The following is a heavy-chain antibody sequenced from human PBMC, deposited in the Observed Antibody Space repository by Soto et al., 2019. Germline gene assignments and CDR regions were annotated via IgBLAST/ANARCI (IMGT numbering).Heavy chain of an antibody. Sequence: GGSLRLSCAASGFTFSSYWMHWVRQAPGKGLVWVSRINSDGSSTSYADSVKGRFTISRDNAKNTLYLQMNSLRAEDTAVYYCARALRITMVRGVMGPYFDYWGQGTLVTVSS. CDR3: ARALRITMVRGVMGPYFDY. D-gene: IGHD3-10*01. V-gene: IGHV3-74*01. J-gene: IGHJ4*02. CDR1: GFTFSSYW. CDR2: INSDGSST.